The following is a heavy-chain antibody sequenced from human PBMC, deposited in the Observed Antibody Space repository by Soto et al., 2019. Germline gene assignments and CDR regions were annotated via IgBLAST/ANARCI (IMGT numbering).Heavy chain of an antibody. CDR2: ISTYNGDT. J-gene: IGHJ6*02. V-gene: IGHV1-18*01. Sequence: QVQLVQSGAEVKKPGASVKVSCKASGYTFTRSGISWVRQAPGQGLEWMGWISTYNGDTNYAQTFQGRVTMTTDTSTSTGHREVRSLRSDDTAVYYCAREGGAPYYYYGMDVWGQGTPVTVSS. CDR3: AREGGAPYYYYGMDV. CDR1: GYTFTRSG. D-gene: IGHD3-10*01.